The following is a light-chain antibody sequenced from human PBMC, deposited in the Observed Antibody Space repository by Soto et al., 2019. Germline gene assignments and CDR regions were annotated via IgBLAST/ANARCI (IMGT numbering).Light chain of an antibody. J-gene: IGKJ1*01. CDR3: QQYNSWPRT. CDR1: QSVSSSY. CDR2: GAF. Sequence: EILMTHSPATLSVSPGEITTLXXRPSQSVSSSYLAWYQQKPGQAPXLLIYGAFTGATGVPARFSGSGSGTEFTLTISSLQSEDFATYSCQQYNSWPRTFGKGTKVDI. V-gene: IGKV3-15*01.